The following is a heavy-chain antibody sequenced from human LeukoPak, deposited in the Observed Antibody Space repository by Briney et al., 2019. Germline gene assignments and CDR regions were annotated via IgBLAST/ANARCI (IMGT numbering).Heavy chain of an antibody. CDR1: GYTFTGYY. J-gene: IGHJ5*02. V-gene: IGHV1-69*05. D-gene: IGHD4-17*01. CDR2: IIPIFGTA. CDR3: ARGRDYGDYDWFDP. Sequence: ASVKVSCKASGYTFTGYYMHWVRQAPGQGLEWMGGIIPIFGTANYAQKFQGRVTITTDESTSTAYMELSSLRSEDTAVYYCARGRDYGDYDWFDPWGQGTLVTVSS.